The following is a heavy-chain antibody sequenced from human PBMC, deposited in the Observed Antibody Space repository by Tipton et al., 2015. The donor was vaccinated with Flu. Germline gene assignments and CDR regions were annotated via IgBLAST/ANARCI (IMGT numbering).Heavy chain of an antibody. V-gene: IGHV3-53*01. Sequence: SLRLSCAASGFTVSSNYMSWVRQAPGKGLEWVSVIYSGGSTYYADSVKGRFTISRDNSKNTLYLQMNSLRAEGTAVYYCAREREWLSDWYFDLWGRGTLVTVSS. CDR1: GFTVSSNY. J-gene: IGHJ2*01. CDR2: IYSGGST. D-gene: IGHD3-3*01. CDR3: AREREWLSDWYFDL.